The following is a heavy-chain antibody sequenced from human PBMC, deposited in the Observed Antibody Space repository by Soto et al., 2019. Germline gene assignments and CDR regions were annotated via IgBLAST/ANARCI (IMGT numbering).Heavy chain of an antibody. D-gene: IGHD3-10*01. CDR2: INPILSMS. J-gene: IGHJ4*02. V-gene: IGHV1-69*02. CDR3: ASSYGSGYRAFDY. CDR1: GDTFSFYS. Sequence: QVQLVQSGAEVKKPGSSVRVSCKASGDTFSFYSINWVRQAPGLGLEWMGRINPILSMSNYAQRFQGRVTMPTDKSTSTAYMELSSLKSEDTARYYCASSYGSGYRAFDYWGQGALVTVSS.